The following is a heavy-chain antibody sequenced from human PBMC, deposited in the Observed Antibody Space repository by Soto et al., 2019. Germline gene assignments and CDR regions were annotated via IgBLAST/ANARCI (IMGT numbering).Heavy chain of an antibody. CDR2: IYYSGQT. J-gene: IGHJ5*02. CDR1: GVSTSDSSYY. Sequence: LSLTCSVSGVSTSDSSYYWGWIRQPPGKGLQWIGSIYYSGQTYYNPSLKSRVTISIDRSKNQISLNLTSVTATDTAFYYCARHGSSWGQGTLVTVSS. V-gene: IGHV4-39*01. CDR3: ARHGSS.